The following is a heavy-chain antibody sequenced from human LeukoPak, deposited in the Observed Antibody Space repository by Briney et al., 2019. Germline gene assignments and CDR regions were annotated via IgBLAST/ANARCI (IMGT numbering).Heavy chain of an antibody. Sequence: ASVKVSCKASGYTFTSYGISWVRQAPGQGLEWMGWISAYNGNTNYAQKLQGRVTMTTDTSTSTAYMELRSLRSDDTAVYYCARDRVVGSPITIFGVVNGMDVWGQGTTVTVSS. CDR3: ARDRVVGSPITIFGVVNGMDV. V-gene: IGHV1-18*01. D-gene: IGHD3-3*01. CDR2: ISAYNGNT. J-gene: IGHJ6*02. CDR1: GYTFTSYG.